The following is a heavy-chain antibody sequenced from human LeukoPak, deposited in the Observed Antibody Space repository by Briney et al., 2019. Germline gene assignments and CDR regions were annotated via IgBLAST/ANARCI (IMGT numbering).Heavy chain of an antibody. CDR3: ARARRIAAAGTYYYYYMDV. D-gene: IGHD6-13*01. CDR2: ISYDGSTK. J-gene: IGHJ6*03. V-gene: IGHV3-30*04. CDR1: GFTFSSYA. Sequence: GRSLRLSCAASGFTFSSYAMHWVRQAPGKGLEWVAFISYDGSTKWYADSVKGRFTISRDNSKNTLYLQMNSLRAEDTAVYYCARARRIAAAGTYYYYYMDVWGKGTTVTVSS.